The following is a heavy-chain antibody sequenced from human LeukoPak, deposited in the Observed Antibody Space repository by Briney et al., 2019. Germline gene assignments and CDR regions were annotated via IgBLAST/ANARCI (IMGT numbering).Heavy chain of an antibody. CDR3: ARGVTVTPYWYFDL. Sequence: GASVKVSCKASGYTFSSYGISWVRQAPGQGLEWMGWISDYNGNTNYAQKFQGRVTMTRDTSISTAYMELSRLRSDDTAVYYCARGVTVTPYWYFDLWGRGTLVTVSS. CDR1: GYTFSSYG. J-gene: IGHJ2*01. V-gene: IGHV1-18*01. D-gene: IGHD4-17*01. CDR2: ISDYNGNT.